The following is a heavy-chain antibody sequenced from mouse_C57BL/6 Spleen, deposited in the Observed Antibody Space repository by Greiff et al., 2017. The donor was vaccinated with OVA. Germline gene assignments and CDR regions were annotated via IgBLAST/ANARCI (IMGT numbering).Heavy chain of an antibody. D-gene: IGHD1-1*01. CDR1: GYTFTSYW. CDR2: IDPSDSYT. V-gene: IGHV1-59*01. Sequence: QVHVKQSGAELVRPGTSVKLSCKASGYTFTSYWMHWVKQRPGQGLEWIGVIDPSDSYTNYNQKFKGKATLTVDTSSSTAYMQLSSLTSEDSAVYYCARLNYGSSPYAMDYWGQGTSVTVSS. J-gene: IGHJ4*01. CDR3: ARLNYGSSPYAMDY.